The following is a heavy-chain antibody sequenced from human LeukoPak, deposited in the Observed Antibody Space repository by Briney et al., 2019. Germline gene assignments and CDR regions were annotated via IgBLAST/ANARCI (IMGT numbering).Heavy chain of an antibody. CDR2: IYYSGST. CDR1: GGSISSYY. D-gene: IGHD1-1*01. Sequence: SETLSLTCTVSGGSISSYYWSWIRQPPGKGLEWIGYIYYSGSTNYNPSLKSRVTISVDTSKNQFSLKLSSVTAADTAVYYCARGPTNWPRAYYFDYWGQGTLVTVSS. J-gene: IGHJ4*02. CDR3: ARGPTNWPRAYYFDY. V-gene: IGHV4-59*01.